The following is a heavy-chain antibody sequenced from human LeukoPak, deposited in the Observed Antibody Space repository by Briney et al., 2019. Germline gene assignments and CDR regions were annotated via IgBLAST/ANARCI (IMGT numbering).Heavy chain of an antibody. D-gene: IGHD2-15*01. Sequence: GGSLRLSCAASGFRFRSYAMSWVRQAPGKGLEWVSSFSGGDGSTYYADSVKGRFTISRDNSKNTLFLQMNSLRAEDTAIYYCARGDKELLFKRRKGGFDPWGQGTLVTVSS. V-gene: IGHV3-23*01. CDR2: FSGGDGST. J-gene: IGHJ5*02. CDR3: ARGDKELLFKRRKGGFDP. CDR1: GFRFRSYA.